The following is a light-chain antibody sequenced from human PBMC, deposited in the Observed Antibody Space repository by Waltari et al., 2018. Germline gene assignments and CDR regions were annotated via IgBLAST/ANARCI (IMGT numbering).Light chain of an antibody. CDR1: SSDVGGHNF. CDR2: EVS. CDR3: TSYAGSNILV. V-gene: IGLV2-8*01. J-gene: IGLJ2*01. Sequence: QSALTQPPSASGSPGQSVTISCTGTSSDVGGHNFVSWYQQHPGKVPKLMFHEVSKRPSGVPDRFSGSKSGDTASLTVSGLQAEDEADYYCTSYAGSNILVFGGGTKLTVL.